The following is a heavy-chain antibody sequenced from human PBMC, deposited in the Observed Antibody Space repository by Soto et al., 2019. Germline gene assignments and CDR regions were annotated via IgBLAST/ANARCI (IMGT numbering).Heavy chain of an antibody. J-gene: IGHJ3*02. CDR2: IYRSGST. D-gene: IGHD3-22*01. V-gene: IGHV4-30-2*01. CDR3: ARNLNYYDSSGYFYDAFEI. CDR1: GDSISSGGYS. Sequence: QLQLQESGSGLVKPSQTLSLTCAVSGDSISSGGYSWSWIRQPPGKGLEWIGYIYRSGSTYYNPSLKSRVTISVDRSKNQFSLKLRSVAAADTAVYYCARNLNYYDSSGYFYDAFEIWGQGAMVTVSS.